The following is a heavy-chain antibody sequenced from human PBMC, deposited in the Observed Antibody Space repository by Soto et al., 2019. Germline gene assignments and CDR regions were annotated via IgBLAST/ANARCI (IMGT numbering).Heavy chain of an antibody. V-gene: IGHV3-53*01. CDR3: AKDGRGSGSHYNSFGY. D-gene: IGHD3-10*01. J-gene: IGHJ4*02. Sequence: EVQLVESGGGLIQPGGSLKLSGAASGFTVGNNYMSWVRQAPGKGLEWVSLIYSTGTTKSADSVKGRFTVSRDNAKNTLNLPMNTLRAEDTAVYYCAKDGRGSGSHYNSFGYWGQGTLVTVSS. CDR1: GFTVGNNY. CDR2: IYSTGTT.